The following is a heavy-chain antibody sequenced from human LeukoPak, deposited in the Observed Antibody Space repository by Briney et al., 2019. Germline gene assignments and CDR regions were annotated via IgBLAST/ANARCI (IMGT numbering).Heavy chain of an antibody. V-gene: IGHV1-69*05. D-gene: IGHD2-15*01. CDR1: GGTFSSYA. Sequence: ASVKVSCKPSGGTFSSYAISWVRQAPGQGLEWMGGIIPIFGTANYAQKFQGRVTITTDESTSTAYMELSSLRSEDTAVYYCARSGYCSGGSCEYYFDYWGQGTLVTVSS. CDR2: IIPIFGTA. CDR3: ARSGYCSGGSCEYYFDY. J-gene: IGHJ4*02.